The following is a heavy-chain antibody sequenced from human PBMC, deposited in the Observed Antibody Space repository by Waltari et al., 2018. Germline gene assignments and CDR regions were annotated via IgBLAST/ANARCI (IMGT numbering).Heavy chain of an antibody. Sequence: QVQLVQSGAEVKKPGASVKVSCKASGYTFTGYYIHWVRQAPGQGLEWMGRTNPKSGGTNYEQMFQGRVTMSRETSIGKDYMELRRLRSDATAVYYCARDQRGYSYGFVPGYWGQGTLVTGAS. CDR1: GYTFTGYY. J-gene: IGHJ4*02. V-gene: IGHV1-2*06. CDR2: TNPKSGGT. CDR3: ARDQRGYSYGFVPGY. D-gene: IGHD5-18*01.